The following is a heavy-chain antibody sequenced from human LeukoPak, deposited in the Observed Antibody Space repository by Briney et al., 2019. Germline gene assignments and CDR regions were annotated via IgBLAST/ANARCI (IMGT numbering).Heavy chain of an antibody. CDR1: GGSFSGYY. V-gene: IGHV4-34*01. J-gene: IGHJ4*02. D-gene: IGHD2-15*01. CDR2: INHSGST. Sequence: SETLSLTCAVYGGSFSGYYWSWIRQPPGKGLEWIGEINHSGSTNYNPSLKSRVTISVDTSKNQFSLKLSSVTAADTAVYYCARTTVVVAATHPRKYFDYWGQGTLVTVSS. CDR3: ARTTVVVAATHPRKYFDY.